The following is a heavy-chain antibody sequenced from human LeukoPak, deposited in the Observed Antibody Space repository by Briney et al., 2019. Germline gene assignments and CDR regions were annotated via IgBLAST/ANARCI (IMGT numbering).Heavy chain of an antibody. CDR2: IYYSGST. V-gene: IGHV4-39*07. CDR1: GGSISSSSYY. Sequence: RASETLSLTCTVSGGSISSSSYYWGWIRQPPGKGLEWIGSIYYSGSTYYNPSLKSRVTISVDTSKNQFSLKLSSVTAADTAVYYCAREGRSQISNGFDYWGQGTLVTVSS. D-gene: IGHD2-8*01. CDR3: AREGRSQISNGFDY. J-gene: IGHJ4*02.